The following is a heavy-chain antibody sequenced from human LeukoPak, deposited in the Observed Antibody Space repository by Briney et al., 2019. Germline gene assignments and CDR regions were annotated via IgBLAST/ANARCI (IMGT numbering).Heavy chain of an antibody. Sequence: GGSLRLSCAASGFTFDDYGMHWVRQAPGKGLEWVSGISWDSGSISYADSVRGRFTISRDNAKNSLYLQMNSLRAEDTAVYYCAREAYYYDSSGYYGIWGQGTMVTVSS. CDR2: ISWDSGSI. D-gene: IGHD3-22*01. CDR1: GFTFDDYG. CDR3: AREAYYYDSSGYYGI. J-gene: IGHJ3*02. V-gene: IGHV3-9*01.